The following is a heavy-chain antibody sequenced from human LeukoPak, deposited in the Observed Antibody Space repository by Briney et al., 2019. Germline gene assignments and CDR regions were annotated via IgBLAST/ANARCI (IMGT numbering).Heavy chain of an antibody. J-gene: IGHJ4*02. CDR3: ARDPTIGGSFDY. CDR1: GFTFSSYD. V-gene: IGHV3-13*01. D-gene: IGHD1-26*01. CDR2: IDIAGDT. Sequence: PGGSLRLSCAASGFTFSSYDMHWVRQATGKGLDWVSAIDIAGDTYYPGSVKGRFTISRENAKNSLYLQMNSLRAGDTAVYYCARDPTIGGSFDYGGQGTLVTVTS.